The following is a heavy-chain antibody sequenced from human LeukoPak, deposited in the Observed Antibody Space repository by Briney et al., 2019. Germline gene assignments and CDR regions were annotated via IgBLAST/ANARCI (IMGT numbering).Heavy chain of an antibody. Sequence: SETLSLTCTVSGGSISSYYWSWIRQLPGKGLEWIGYIYYSGSTNYNPSLKSRVTISVDTSKNQFSLKLSSVTAADTAVYYCARHLSPERWLQSAHYFDYWGQGTLVTVSS. V-gene: IGHV4-59*08. CDR1: GGSISSYY. CDR2: IYYSGST. J-gene: IGHJ4*02. CDR3: ARHLSPERWLQSAHYFDY. D-gene: IGHD5-24*01.